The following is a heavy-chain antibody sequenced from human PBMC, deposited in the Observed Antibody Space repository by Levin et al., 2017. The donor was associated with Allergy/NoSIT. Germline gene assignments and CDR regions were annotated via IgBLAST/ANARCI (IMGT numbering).Heavy chain of an antibody. J-gene: IGHJ4*02. V-gene: IGHV1-2*02. CDR1: GYTFTAYY. D-gene: IGHD1-26*01. Sequence: GESLKISCKASGYTFTAYYMHWVRQAPGQGLEWMGWINPSTGGTKYAQNFQGRVSMTRDTSISTAYMELSRLRSDDTAVYYCASGTYGDFDYWGQGTLVTVSS. CDR2: INPSTGGT. CDR3: ASGTYGDFDY.